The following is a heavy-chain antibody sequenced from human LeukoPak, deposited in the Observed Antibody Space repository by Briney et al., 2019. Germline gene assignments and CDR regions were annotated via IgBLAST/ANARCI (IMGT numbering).Heavy chain of an antibody. V-gene: IGHV1-18*01. D-gene: IGHD6-19*01. J-gene: IGHJ4*02. CDR2: ISAYNGNT. Sequence: ASVTVSFTASGYTFTSYGISWVRQAPGQGLEWMGWISAYNGNTNYAQKLQGRVTMTTDTSTSTAYMELRSLRSDDTAVYYCARGRQWPGRLHYWGQGTLVTVSS. CDR3: ARGRQWPGRLHY. CDR1: GYTFTSYG.